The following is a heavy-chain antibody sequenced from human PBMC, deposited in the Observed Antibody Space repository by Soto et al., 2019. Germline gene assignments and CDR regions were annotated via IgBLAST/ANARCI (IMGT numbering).Heavy chain of an antibody. J-gene: IGHJ5*02. D-gene: IGHD6-19*01. CDR2: ISAYNGNT. Sequence: VKVSCKASGYTFTSYGISWVRQAPGQGLEWMGWISAYNGNTNYAQKLQGRVTMTTDTSTSTAYMELRSLRSDDTAVYYCARDSGGWGGDNWFDPWGQGTLVTVSS. V-gene: IGHV1-18*01. CDR3: ARDSGGWGGDNWFDP. CDR1: GYTFTSYG.